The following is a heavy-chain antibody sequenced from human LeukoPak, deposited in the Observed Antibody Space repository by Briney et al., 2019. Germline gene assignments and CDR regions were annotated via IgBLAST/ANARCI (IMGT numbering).Heavy chain of an antibody. Sequence: GGSLRLXCAASGFTFSSYAMSWVRQAPGKVLEWVSAISGSGGSTYYADSVKGRFTISRDNSKNTLYLQMNGLRAEDTAVYYCAKLFDGGARIVVVIDYWGQGTLVTVSS. J-gene: IGHJ4*02. CDR3: AKLFDGGARIVVVIDY. D-gene: IGHD2-21*01. V-gene: IGHV3-23*01. CDR1: GFTFSSYA. CDR2: ISGSGGST.